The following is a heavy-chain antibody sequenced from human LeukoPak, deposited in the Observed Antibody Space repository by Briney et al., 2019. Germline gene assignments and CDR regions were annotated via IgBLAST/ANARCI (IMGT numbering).Heavy chain of an antibody. CDR2: INSDGSST. V-gene: IGHV3-74*01. CDR3: AKMIREFGYYYYYMDV. J-gene: IGHJ6*03. CDR1: GFTFSSYW. Sequence: PGGSLRLSCAASGFTFSSYWMHWVRQAPGKGLVWVSRINSDGSSTSYADSVKGRFTISRENAKNSLYLQMNSLRAEDTAVYYCAKMIREFGYYYYYMDVWGKGTTVTVSS. D-gene: IGHD3-10*01.